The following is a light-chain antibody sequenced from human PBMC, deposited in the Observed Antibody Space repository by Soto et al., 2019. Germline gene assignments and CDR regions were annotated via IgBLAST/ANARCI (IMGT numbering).Light chain of an antibody. CDR1: QSISSY. CDR3: QQSYSTPPT. J-gene: IGKJ4*01. V-gene: IGKV1-39*01. CDR2: AAS. Sequence: DLQMTQSPSSLSASVGDRVTITCRASQSISSYLNWYQQKPGKAPKLLIYAASSLQGGVPSRFSGSGSGTDFTLTISSLQPEDFATYDCQQSYSTPPTFGGGTKVEIK.